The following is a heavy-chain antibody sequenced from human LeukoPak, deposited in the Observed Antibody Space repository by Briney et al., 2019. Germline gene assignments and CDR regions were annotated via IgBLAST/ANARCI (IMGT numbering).Heavy chain of an antibody. Sequence: GGSLRLSCAASGLTFSSYSMNWVRQAPGKGLEWVSSISSSSSYIYYADSVKGRFTISRDNAKNSLYLQMNSLRAEDTAVYYCARDVRTAYYDFWSGYYRENWFDPWGQGTLVTVSS. CDR3: ARDVRTAYYDFWSGYYRENWFDP. J-gene: IGHJ5*02. V-gene: IGHV3-21*01. D-gene: IGHD3-3*01. CDR1: GLTFSSYS. CDR2: ISSSSSYI.